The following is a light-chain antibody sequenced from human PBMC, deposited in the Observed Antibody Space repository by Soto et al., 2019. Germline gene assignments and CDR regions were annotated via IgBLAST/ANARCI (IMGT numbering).Light chain of an antibody. CDR2: DAS. V-gene: IGKV1-5*01. Sequence: DIQMTQSPSTLSASVGARVTITCRASQSFSSWLAWYQQKPGKAPNLLIYDASSLESGVPSRFSGSGSGTEFTLTISSLQPDDLATYYCQQYNSYPWTFGQGTKV. J-gene: IGKJ1*01. CDR1: QSFSSW. CDR3: QQYNSYPWT.